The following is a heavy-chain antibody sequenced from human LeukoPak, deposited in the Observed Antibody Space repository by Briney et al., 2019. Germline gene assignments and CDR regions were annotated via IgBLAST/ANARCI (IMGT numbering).Heavy chain of an antibody. CDR1: GYSFTSYW. J-gene: IGHJ6*03. CDR3: ARVPYDFWSGYPDLYYYYYYMDV. V-gene: IGHV5-51*01. D-gene: IGHD3-3*01. Sequence: GESLQISCKGSGYSFTSYWIGWVRQMPGKGLEWMVIIYPGDSDTRYSPSFQGQVTISADKSISTAYLQWSSLKASDTAMYYCARVPYDFWSGYPDLYYYYYYMDVWGKGTTVTVSS. CDR2: IYPGDSDT.